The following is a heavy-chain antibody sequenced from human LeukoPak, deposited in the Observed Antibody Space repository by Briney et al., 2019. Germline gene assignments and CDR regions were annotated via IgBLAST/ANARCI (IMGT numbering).Heavy chain of an antibody. CDR1: GGSISSYY. V-gene: IGHV4-59*08. CDR3: AGTLSSGWYYDYYGMDV. D-gene: IGHD6-19*01. J-gene: IGHJ6*02. Sequence: SETLSLTCTVSGGSISSYYWSWIRQPPGKGLEWIGYIYYSGSTNYNPSLKSRVTISVDTSKNQFSLRLSSVTAADTAVYYCAGTLSSGWYYDYYGMDVWGQGNTVTVSS. CDR2: IYYSGST.